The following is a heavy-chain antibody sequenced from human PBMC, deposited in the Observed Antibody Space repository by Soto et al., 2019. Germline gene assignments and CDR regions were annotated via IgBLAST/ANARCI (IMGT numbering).Heavy chain of an antibody. D-gene: IGHD3-16*02. V-gene: IGHV3-73*01. CDR3: IPSVGQLHLGELSLEVDY. J-gene: IGHJ4*02. CDR2: IRSKANSYAT. Sequence: GGSLRFSCAASGFTFSGSAMHWVRQASGKGLEWVGRIRSKANSYATAYAASVKGRFTISRDDSKNTAYLQMNSLKTEDTAVYYCIPSVGQLHLGELSLEVDYWGQGTLVTVSS. CDR1: GFTFSGSA.